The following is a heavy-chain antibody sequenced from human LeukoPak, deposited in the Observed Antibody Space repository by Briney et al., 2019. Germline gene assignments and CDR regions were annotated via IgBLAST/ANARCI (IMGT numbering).Heavy chain of an antibody. CDR1: GFTFSNAW. J-gene: IGHJ4*02. V-gene: IGHV3-15*01. D-gene: IGHD3-22*01. CDR2: IKSKTDGGTT. Sequence: GGSLRLSCAASGFTFSNAWMSWVRQAPGKGLEWVGRIKSKTDGGTTDYAAPVKGRFTISRNDSKNTLYPQMNSLKTEDTAVYYCTTDAVYYYDSSGNFDYWGQGTLVTVSS. CDR3: TTDAVYYYDSSGNFDY.